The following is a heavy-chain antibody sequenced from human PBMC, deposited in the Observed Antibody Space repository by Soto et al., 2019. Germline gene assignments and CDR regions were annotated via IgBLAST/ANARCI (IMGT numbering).Heavy chain of an antibody. J-gene: IGHJ6*02. Sequence: QVQLQESGPGLVKPSQTLSLTCTVSGDSISSGGYYWSWIRQHPGKGLEWIGYIYYSGNTYYNPSLKSRVTLSVDTSKEQFSLRLTSVTAADTAVYYCARDLGNGVDVWGQGTAVTVSS. CDR2: IYYSGNT. CDR1: GDSISSGGYY. CDR3: ARDLGNGVDV. D-gene: IGHD3-16*01. V-gene: IGHV4-31*03.